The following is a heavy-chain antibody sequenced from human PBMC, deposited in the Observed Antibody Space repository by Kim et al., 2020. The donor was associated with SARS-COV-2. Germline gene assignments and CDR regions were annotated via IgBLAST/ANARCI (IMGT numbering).Heavy chain of an antibody. CDR1: GFTFSNAW. CDR3: TTQTGVYYYGMDV. V-gene: IGHV3-15*01. Sequence: GGSLRLSCAASGFTFSNAWMSWVRQAPGKGLEWVGRIKSKTDGGTTDYAAPVKGRFTISRDDSKNTLYLQMNSLKTEDTAVYYCTTQTGVYYYGMDVWGQGTTVTLSS. CDR2: IKSKTDGGTT. J-gene: IGHJ6*02.